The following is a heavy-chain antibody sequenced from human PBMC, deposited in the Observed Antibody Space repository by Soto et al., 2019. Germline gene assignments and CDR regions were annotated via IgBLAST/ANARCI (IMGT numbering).Heavy chain of an antibody. J-gene: IGHJ5*02. V-gene: IGHV3-11*06. D-gene: IGHD2-8*01. CDR3: ARGPFVSSTNGFDP. CDR1: GFTFSDYY. Sequence: VQLVESGGGLVKPGGSLRLSCAASGFTFSDYYMRWIRQAPGQGLEWISYISSSSTYTNYADSVKGRFTISRDNAKNALFLQMDSLRAEDTAVYSCARGPFVSSTNGFDPWGRGTLVTVSS. CDR2: ISSSSTYT.